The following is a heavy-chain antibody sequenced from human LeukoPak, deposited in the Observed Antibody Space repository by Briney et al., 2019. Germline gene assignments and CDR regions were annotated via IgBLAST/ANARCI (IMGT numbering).Heavy chain of an antibody. CDR3: AKDPETSQQWLTPGADY. Sequence: GGSLRLSCAASGFTFSTYAMIWVRQAPGKGLEWVSTISGSGDRTFYADSVKGRFTISRDNSKSTLYLQMNSLRAEDTALYYCAKDPETSQQWLTPGADYWGQGTLVTVSS. J-gene: IGHJ4*02. CDR2: ISGSGDRT. D-gene: IGHD6-19*01. V-gene: IGHV3-23*01. CDR1: GFTFSTYA.